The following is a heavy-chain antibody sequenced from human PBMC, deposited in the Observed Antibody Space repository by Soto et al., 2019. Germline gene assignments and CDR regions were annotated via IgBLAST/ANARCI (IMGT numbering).Heavy chain of an antibody. V-gene: IGHV3-33*01. CDR1: VFTFINYG. J-gene: IGHJ6*02. Sequence: GWSLRLSCAASVFTFINYGMHWVRQAPGKGLEWVAIIWYDGSNDYYVDSVKGRFTISRDNSKNTLSLQMNSLRAEDTAVYYCARDRWEFQLFYYGLDVWGQGTTVTVSS. D-gene: IGHD1-26*01. CDR3: ARDRWEFQLFYYGLDV. CDR2: IWYDGSND.